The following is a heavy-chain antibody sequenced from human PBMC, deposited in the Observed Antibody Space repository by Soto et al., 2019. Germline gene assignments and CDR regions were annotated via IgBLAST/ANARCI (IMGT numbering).Heavy chain of an antibody. Sequence: SETLSLTCAVSGDSISRGGYSWTWLRQPPGKALEWIGNIYDSGSTSYNPSLKSRVTISVDTSKNQFSLRLMSVTAADTAVYFCARGSSSYYDYGMDVWGQGTTVTVSS. J-gene: IGHJ6*02. V-gene: IGHV4-30-2*01. D-gene: IGHD6-6*01. CDR2: IYDSGST. CDR3: ARGSSSYYDYGMDV. CDR1: GDSISRGGYS.